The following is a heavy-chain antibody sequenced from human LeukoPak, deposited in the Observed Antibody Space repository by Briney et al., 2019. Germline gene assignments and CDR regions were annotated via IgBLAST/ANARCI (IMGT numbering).Heavy chain of an antibody. Sequence: SETLSLNCSVSVGSINSYWWSWIRQPAGKGLEFIGRIYTTGRTNYNPSLKSRVSMSVDTSQNKFSLELRSVTAADTAVYFCARAGYTISSYRFDYWGQGALVTVSS. D-gene: IGHD3-16*02. CDR2: IYTTGRT. CDR1: VGSINSYW. CDR3: ARAGYTISSYRFDY. V-gene: IGHV4-4*07. J-gene: IGHJ4*02.